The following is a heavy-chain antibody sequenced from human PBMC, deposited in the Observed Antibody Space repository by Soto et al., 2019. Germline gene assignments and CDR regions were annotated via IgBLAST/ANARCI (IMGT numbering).Heavy chain of an antibody. D-gene: IGHD3-22*01. CDR2: ISYDGSNK. CDR1: GFTFSSYG. CDR3: AKVTATMIDRNDAFDI. Sequence: PGGSLRLSCAASGFTFSSYGMHWVRQAPGKGLEWVAVISYDGSNKYYADSVKGRFTISRDNSKNTLYLQMNSLRAEDTAVYYCAKVTATMIDRNDAFDIWGQGTMVTVSS. J-gene: IGHJ3*02. V-gene: IGHV3-30*18.